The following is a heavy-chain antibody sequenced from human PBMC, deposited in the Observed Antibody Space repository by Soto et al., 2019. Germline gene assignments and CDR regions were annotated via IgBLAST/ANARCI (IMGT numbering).Heavy chain of an antibody. Sequence: GGSLRLSCAASGFTFSSYGMHWVRQAPGKGLEWVSVISYNGSNKYYADSVKGRLTISRENSKNTLYLQMNSLRAEDTAVYYYATEGVDEYSSSWYDYYYYYGMDVWGQGTTVTVSS. CDR1: GFTFSSYG. CDR2: ISYNGSNK. D-gene: IGHD6-13*01. CDR3: ATEGVDEYSSSWYDYYYYYGMDV. V-gene: IGHV3-30*03. J-gene: IGHJ6*02.